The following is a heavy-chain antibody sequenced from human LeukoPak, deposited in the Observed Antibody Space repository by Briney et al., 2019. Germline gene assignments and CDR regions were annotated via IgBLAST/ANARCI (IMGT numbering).Heavy chain of an antibody. D-gene: IGHD3-10*01. V-gene: IGHV3-48*03. J-gene: IGHJ2*01. CDR3: ARANPFVPGSYYNVRYFDL. CDR1: GFTFSSYE. CDR2: ISSSGSTI. Sequence: QPGGSLRLSCAASGFTFSSYEMNWVRQAPGKVLEWVSYISSSGSTIYYADSVKGRFTISRDNAKNSLYLQVNSLRAEDTAVYYCARANPFVPGSYYNVRYFDLWGRGTLVTVSS.